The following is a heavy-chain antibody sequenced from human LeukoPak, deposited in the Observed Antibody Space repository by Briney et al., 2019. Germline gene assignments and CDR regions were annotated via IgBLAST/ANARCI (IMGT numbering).Heavy chain of an antibody. CDR3: ARSLDNYYYYMDV. CDR1: GGSISSHY. V-gene: IGHV4-59*11. CDR2: IYYSGST. Sequence: SETLSLTCTVSGGSISSHYWSWIRQPPGKGLEWIGYIYYSGSTNYNPSLKSRVTISVDTSKNQFSLKLSSVTAADTAVYYCARSLDNYYYYMDVWGKGTTVTVSS. J-gene: IGHJ6*03. D-gene: IGHD3/OR15-3a*01.